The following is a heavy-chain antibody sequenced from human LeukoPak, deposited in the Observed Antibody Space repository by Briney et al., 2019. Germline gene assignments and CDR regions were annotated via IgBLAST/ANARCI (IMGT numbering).Heavy chain of an antibody. V-gene: IGHV1-69*01. D-gene: IGHD3-22*01. CDR3: ASLYYDSSGYSD. CDR2: IIPIFGTA. Sequence: SVKVSCKASGGTFSSYAISWVRQALGQGLEWMGGIIPIFGTANYAQKFQGRVTITADESTSTAYMELSSLRSEDTAVYYCASLYYDSSGYSDWGQGTLVTVSS. J-gene: IGHJ4*02. CDR1: GGTFSSYA.